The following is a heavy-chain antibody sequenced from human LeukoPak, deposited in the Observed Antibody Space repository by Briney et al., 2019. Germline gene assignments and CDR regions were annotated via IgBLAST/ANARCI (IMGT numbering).Heavy chain of an antibody. CDR2: IGGSGSYT. Sequence: HPGRSLRLSCSASGFIFSNYAMIWVRQAPGKGLEWVSAIGGSGSYTNNADSVKGRLTISRDNSKNTLYLQMNSLGAEDTAVYYCAREECGSCFSGGDYWGQGTLVTVSS. CDR1: GFIFSNYA. CDR3: AREECGSCFSGGDY. J-gene: IGHJ4*02. V-gene: IGHV3-23*01. D-gene: IGHD2-15*01.